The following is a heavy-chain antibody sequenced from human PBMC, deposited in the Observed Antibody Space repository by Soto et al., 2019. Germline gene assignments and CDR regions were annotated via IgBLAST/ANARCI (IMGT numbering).Heavy chain of an antibody. CDR1: GFTFNNYA. J-gene: IGHJ4*02. CDR2: VGWSGSST. CDR3: ATKYHYDSGTYLYHFDY. V-gene: IGHV3-23*01. Sequence: EVQLLESGGGLVLPGGSLRLSCAASGFTFNNYAMSWVRRAPGKGLEWVSTVGWSGSSTYYADSVKGRFTISRDNSKNTLYLRMSSLRAEDTAVYYCATKYHYDSGTYLYHFDYWGQGTLVIVSS. D-gene: IGHD3-10*01.